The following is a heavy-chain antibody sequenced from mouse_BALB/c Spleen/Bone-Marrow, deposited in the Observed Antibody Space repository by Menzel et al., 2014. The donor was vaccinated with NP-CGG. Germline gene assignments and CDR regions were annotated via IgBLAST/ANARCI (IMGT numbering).Heavy chain of an antibody. CDR1: GFTFSDYG. V-gene: IGHV5-15*02. CDR2: ISNLAYSI. J-gene: IGHJ4*01. D-gene: IGHD1-1*01. CDR3: AGFITTVVVDAMDY. Sequence: VQLQQSGGGLVQPGGSRKLSCAASGFTFSDYGMAWVRQAPGKGPEWVAFISNLAYSIYYADTVTGRFTISRENAKNTLYLEMSSLRSEDTAMYYCAGFITTVVVDAMDYWGQGTSVTVSS.